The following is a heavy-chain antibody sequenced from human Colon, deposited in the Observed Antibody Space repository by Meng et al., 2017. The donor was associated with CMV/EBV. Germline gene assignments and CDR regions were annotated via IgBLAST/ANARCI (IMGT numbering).Heavy chain of an antibody. V-gene: IGHV3-74*01. J-gene: IGHJ4*02. CDR2: IDEDGSRT. CDR3: VKESAAVGTYYFDY. D-gene: IGHD1-26*01. CDR1: GFNFRTYW. Sequence: ASGFNFRTYWMNWVRQAPGKGLVWVSRIDEDGSRTNYADSVKGRFSIFRDNARNTVYLQMNSLRVDDTAVYYCVKESAAVGTYYFDYWGQGTLVTVSS.